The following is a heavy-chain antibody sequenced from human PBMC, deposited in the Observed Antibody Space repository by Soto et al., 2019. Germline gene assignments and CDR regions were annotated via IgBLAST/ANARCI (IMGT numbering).Heavy chain of an antibody. CDR2: ISGSGGST. CDR3: AKRGRHYYDSSGYSIDY. Sequence: EVQLLESGGGLVQPGGSLRLSCAASGFTFSSYAMSWVRQAPGKGLEWVSAISGSGGSTYYADSVKGRFTISRDNSKNTLYLQMNSLRAEDTAVYYCAKRGRHYYDSSGYSIDYWGQGTLVTVYS. D-gene: IGHD3-22*01. V-gene: IGHV3-23*01. J-gene: IGHJ4*02. CDR1: GFTFSSYA.